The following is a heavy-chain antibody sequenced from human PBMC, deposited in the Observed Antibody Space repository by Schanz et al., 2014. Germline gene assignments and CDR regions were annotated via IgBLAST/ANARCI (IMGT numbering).Heavy chain of an antibody. D-gene: IGHD4-17*01. J-gene: IGHJ4*02. CDR2: ISSSGSYI. CDR3: ARPRFDYGEVDY. CDR1: GFTFSSYG. Sequence: VQLVESGGGVVQPGRSLRLSCAASGFTFSSYGMHWVRQAPGKGLEWVSSISSSGSYIHYADSVKGRFTISRDNAKNTLYLQMNSLRAEDTAVYYCARPRFDYGEVDYWGQGTLVTVSS. V-gene: IGHV3-21*01.